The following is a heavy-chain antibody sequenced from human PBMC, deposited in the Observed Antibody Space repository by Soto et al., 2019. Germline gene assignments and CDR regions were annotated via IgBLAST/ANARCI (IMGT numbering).Heavy chain of an antibody. Sequence: EVQLLESGGGLVRPGESLRLSCTASGFTFSSSAMTWVRQAPGKGLEWLSAISGDGNYIFYADSVKGRFTISRDNYKNTVYLQMDSLRAEDTALYYCAKNAPFWPKAACYFYWGQGTLVTVSP. CDR3: AKNAPFWPKAACYFY. V-gene: IGHV3-23*01. J-gene: IGHJ4*02. CDR2: ISGDGNYI. D-gene: IGHD2-8*01. CDR1: GFTFSSSA.